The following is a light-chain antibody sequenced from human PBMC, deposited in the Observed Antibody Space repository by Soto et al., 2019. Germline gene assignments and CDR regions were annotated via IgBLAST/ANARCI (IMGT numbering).Light chain of an antibody. J-gene: IGKJ1*01. CDR2: RVS. CDR3: MQSTHWPRT. V-gene: IGKV2-30*01. Sequence: DVVMTQSPLSLPVTLGQPASISCRSSQSLVYSDGNTYLNWFQQRPGQSPRRLLYRVSNRDSGVPDRFSGSGSGTDFTLKISRVEAEDVGLYYCMQSTHWPRTFGQGTKVEI. CDR1: QSLVYSDGNTY.